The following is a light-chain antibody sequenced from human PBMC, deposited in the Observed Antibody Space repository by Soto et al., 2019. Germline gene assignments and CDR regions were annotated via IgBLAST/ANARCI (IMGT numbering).Light chain of an antibody. CDR2: GAS. V-gene: IGKV3D-15*01. CDR3: HQYNNWPPWT. J-gene: IGKJ1*01. CDR1: QSVSSN. Sequence: EIVMTQSPATLSVSPGERATLSCRASQSVSSNLAWYQQKPGQAPRILIYGASTRATGIPARFSVSGSGTEFTLTISSLQSEDFAVYYCHQYNNWPPWTFGQGTKVEIK.